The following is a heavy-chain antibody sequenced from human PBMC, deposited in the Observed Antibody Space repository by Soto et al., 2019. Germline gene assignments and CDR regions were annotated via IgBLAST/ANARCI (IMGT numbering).Heavy chain of an antibody. J-gene: IGHJ4*02. CDR1: GGTLSGYA. CDR3: ARTGIVGAIYYFDD. CDR2: IIPIFGTA. Sequence: SVKVSCKASGGTLSGYAISWVRQAPGQGLEWMGGIIPIFGTANYAQKFQGRVTITADESTSTAYMELRSLRSDVTAVYYCARTGIVGAIYYFDDWGQGTLVTVSS. V-gene: IGHV1-69*13. D-gene: IGHD1-26*01.